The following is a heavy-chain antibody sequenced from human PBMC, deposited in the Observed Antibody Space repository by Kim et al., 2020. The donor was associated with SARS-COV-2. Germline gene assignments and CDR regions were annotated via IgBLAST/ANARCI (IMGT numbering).Heavy chain of an antibody. CDR3: ALGYCSSTSCYTRSDYYYYGMDV. J-gene: IGHJ6*02. CDR1: GGTFSSYA. V-gene: IGHV1-69*13. D-gene: IGHD2-2*02. CDR2: IIPIFGTA. Sequence: SVKVSCKASGGTFSSYAISWVRQAPGQGLEWMGGIIPIFGTANYAQKFQGRVTITADESTSTAYMELSSLRSEDTAVYYCALGYCSSTSCYTRSDYYYYGMDVWGQGTTVTVSS.